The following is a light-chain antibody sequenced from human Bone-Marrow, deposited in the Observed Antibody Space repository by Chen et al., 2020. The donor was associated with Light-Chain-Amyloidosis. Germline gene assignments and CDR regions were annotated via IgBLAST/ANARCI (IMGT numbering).Light chain of an antibody. CDR3: AAWDGSLGGYV. J-gene: IGLJ1*01. Sequence: QSLLTQPPSAYRTPGQRVSISGSGTSSTIGINYVYWSQHFPGAATNRLIHRNNQRPSGVPDRFSASKSGTTAFLAISGLRSEDEADYYCAAWDGSLGGYVFGTGTKVIVL. CDR2: RNN. CDR1: SSTIGINY. V-gene: IGLV1-47*01.